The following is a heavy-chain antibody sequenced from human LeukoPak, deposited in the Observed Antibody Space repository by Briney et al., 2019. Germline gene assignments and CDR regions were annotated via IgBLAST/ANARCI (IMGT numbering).Heavy chain of an antibody. D-gene: IGHD2-2*01. CDR3: AKTYCGSTSCPFDY. Sequence: GESLKISCKGSGYTFTNYWIGWVRQMPGKGLEWMGIIYPADSDTRYSPSFQGQVIVSVDKSISTAYLQWSSLKASDTAMYYCAKTYCGSTSCPFDYWGQGTLVTVSS. CDR2: IYPADSDT. CDR1: GYTFTNYW. V-gene: IGHV5-51*01. J-gene: IGHJ4*02.